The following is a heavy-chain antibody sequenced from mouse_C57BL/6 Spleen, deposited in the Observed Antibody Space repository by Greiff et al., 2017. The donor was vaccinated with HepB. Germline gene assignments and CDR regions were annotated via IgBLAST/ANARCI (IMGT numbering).Heavy chain of an antibody. CDR2: IRLKSDNYAT. Sequence: EVQVVESGGGLVQPGGSMKLSCVASGFTFSNYWMNWVRQSPEKGLEWVAQIRLKSDNYATHYAESVKGRFTISRDDSKSSVYLQMNNLRAEDTGIYYCTDYYGSSGFDYWGQGTTLTVSS. CDR3: TDYYGSSGFDY. J-gene: IGHJ2*01. CDR1: GFTFSNYW. D-gene: IGHD1-1*01. V-gene: IGHV6-3*01.